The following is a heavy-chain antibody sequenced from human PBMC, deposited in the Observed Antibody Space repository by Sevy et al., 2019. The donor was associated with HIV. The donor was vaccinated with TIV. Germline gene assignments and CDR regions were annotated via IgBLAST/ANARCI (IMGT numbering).Heavy chain of an antibody. Sequence: GGSLRLSCTASGFTLDSYAMHWVRQVAGKGLEWVSTISGSGYTTYYAYSVKGRFIISRDTSRNTLYLQMNSLRVEDSAVYFCAKDRVTVFGVVVTFDSWGQGTLVTVSS. J-gene: IGHJ4*02. CDR3: AKDRVTVFGVVVTFDS. V-gene: IGHV3-23*01. D-gene: IGHD3-3*01. CDR2: ISGSGYTT. CDR1: GFTLDSYA.